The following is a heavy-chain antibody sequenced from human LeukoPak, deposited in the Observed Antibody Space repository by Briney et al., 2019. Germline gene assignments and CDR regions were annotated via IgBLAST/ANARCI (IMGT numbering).Heavy chain of an antibody. CDR2: VYTSGTT. Sequence: PSETLSLTCTVSGGSISSYYWSWIRQPAGKGLEWIGRVYTSGTTNYNPSLKSRVTMSVDTSKNQFSLNLSSVTAADTAVYYCARGRFLEWPDYWGQGTLVTVSS. J-gene: IGHJ4*02. CDR1: GGSISSYY. CDR3: ARGRFLEWPDY. V-gene: IGHV4-4*07. D-gene: IGHD3-3*01.